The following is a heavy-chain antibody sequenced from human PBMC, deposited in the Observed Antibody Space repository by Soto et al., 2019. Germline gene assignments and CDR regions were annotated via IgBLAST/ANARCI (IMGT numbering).Heavy chain of an antibody. CDR3: ARDLHYYGSGSYYTTSPYGGMDV. Sequence: KTSETLSLTCTVSGGSISSYYWSWIRQPPGKGLEWIGYIYYSGSTNYNPSLKSRVTISVDTSKNQFSLKLSSVTAADTAVYYCARDLHYYGSGSYYTTSPYGGMDVWGQGTTVTVSS. CDR1: GGSISSYY. J-gene: IGHJ6*02. V-gene: IGHV4-59*01. D-gene: IGHD3-10*01. CDR2: IYYSGST.